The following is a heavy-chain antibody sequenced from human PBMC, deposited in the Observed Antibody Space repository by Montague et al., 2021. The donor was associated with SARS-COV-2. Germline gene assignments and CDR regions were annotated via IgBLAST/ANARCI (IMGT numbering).Heavy chain of an antibody. CDR1: GGSITNNIDY. Sequence: SETLSLTCTVSGGSITNNIDYWAWIRQPPVKGLEWIGSIYYTGNXYYNPSLKSRVTISVVTSKNHFTLKLSSVTAAETAVYYCARLKRYFDSSGSPSAFDFWGQGTKVTVSS. J-gene: IGHJ3*01. CDR2: IYYTGNX. V-gene: IGHV4-39*02. CDR3: ARLKRYFDSSGSPSAFDF. D-gene: IGHD3-22*01.